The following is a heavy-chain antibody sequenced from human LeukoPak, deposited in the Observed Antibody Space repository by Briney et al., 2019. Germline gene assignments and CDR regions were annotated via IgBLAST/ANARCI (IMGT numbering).Heavy chain of an antibody. CDR3: ARAPYGDYGRPDY. Sequence: ASLKVSCKASGYTFSDYYIHWVRQAPGEGLEWMGWINPNSGGTNYAQKFQGRVTMTRDTSISTAYMELNRLRSDDTAVYYCARAPYGDYGRPDYWGQGTLVTVSS. CDR1: GYTFSDYY. CDR2: INPNSGGT. V-gene: IGHV1-2*02. D-gene: IGHD4-17*01. J-gene: IGHJ4*02.